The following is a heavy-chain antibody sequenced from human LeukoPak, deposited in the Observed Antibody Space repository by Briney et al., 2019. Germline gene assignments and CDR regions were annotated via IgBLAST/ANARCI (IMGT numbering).Heavy chain of an antibody. V-gene: IGHV3-7*01. Sequence: TGGSLRLSCAASGFIFSSYWMSWVRQAPGKGQEWVANINQDGGAKYYVDSLKGRFTISRDNIEKSLYLQLNSLTADDTAVYFCARAPTTGTVDYWGQGTLVTVSS. CDR3: ARAPTTGTVDY. CDR2: INQDGGAK. CDR1: GFIFSSYW. J-gene: IGHJ4*02. D-gene: IGHD1-1*01.